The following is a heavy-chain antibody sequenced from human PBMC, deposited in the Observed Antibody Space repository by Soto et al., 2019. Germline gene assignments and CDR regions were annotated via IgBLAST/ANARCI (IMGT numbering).Heavy chain of an antibody. Sequence: SETLSLTWTVSGGSISSYYWSWIRQPPGKGLEWIGYIYYSGSTNYNPSLKSRVTISVDTSKNQFSLKLSSVTAADTAVYYCASSDYWGLRAFDIWGQGTVVTVSS. D-gene: IGHD7-27*01. CDR2: IYYSGST. CDR3: ASSDYWGLRAFDI. V-gene: IGHV4-59*01. CDR1: GGSISSYY. J-gene: IGHJ3*02.